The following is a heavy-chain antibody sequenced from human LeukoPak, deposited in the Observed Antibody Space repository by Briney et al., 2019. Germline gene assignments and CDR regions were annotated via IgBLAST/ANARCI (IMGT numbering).Heavy chain of an antibody. CDR1: GFTFSESW. CDR3: ARAIAAAEAY. D-gene: IGHD6-13*01. Sequence: PGGSLRLSGVVSGFTFSESWMSWVRQAPGKGLGWVASLNLDGSDKYYVDSVKGRFTISRDNAKNSLYLQMNSLRAEDTAVYYCARAIAAAEAYWGQGTLVTVSS. V-gene: IGHV3-7*03. J-gene: IGHJ4*02. CDR2: LNLDGSDK.